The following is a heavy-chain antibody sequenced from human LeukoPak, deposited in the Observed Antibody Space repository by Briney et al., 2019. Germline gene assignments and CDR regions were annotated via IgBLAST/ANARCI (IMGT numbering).Heavy chain of an antibody. J-gene: IGHJ4*02. D-gene: IGHD3-10*01. CDR1: GFTFSSYA. Sequence: PGRSLRLSCAASGFTFSSYAMSWVRQAPGKGLEWVSAISGSGGSTYYADSVKGRFTISRDNSKNTLYLQMNSLRAEDTAVYYCAKGLRELLWFGEFFDYWGQGTLVTVSS. CDR2: ISGSGGST. V-gene: IGHV3-23*01. CDR3: AKGLRELLWFGEFFDY.